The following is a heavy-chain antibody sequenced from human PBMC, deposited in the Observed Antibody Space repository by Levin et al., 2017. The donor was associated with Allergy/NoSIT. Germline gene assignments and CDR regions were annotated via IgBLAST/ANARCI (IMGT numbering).Heavy chain of an antibody. V-gene: IGHV4-34*01. D-gene: IGHD5-12*01. J-gene: IGHJ6*03. Sequence: PSETLSLTCAVYGGSFSGYYWSWIRQPPGKGLEWIGEINHSGSTNYNPSLKSRVTISVDTSKNQFSLKLSSVTAADTAVYYCARGSPVVNTVATIGDYYYYMDVWGKGTTVTVSS. CDR1: GGSFSGYY. CDR2: INHSGST. CDR3: ARGSPVVNTVATIGDYYYYMDV.